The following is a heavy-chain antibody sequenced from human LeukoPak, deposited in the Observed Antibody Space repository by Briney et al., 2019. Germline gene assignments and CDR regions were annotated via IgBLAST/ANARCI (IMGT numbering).Heavy chain of an antibody. Sequence: SETLSLTCAVYGGSFSGYYWSWIRQPPGKGLEWIGEINHSGSTNYNPSLKSRVTISVDRSKNQFSLKLSSVTAADTAVYYCAREKGPYCGGDCFGGAFDIWGQGTMVTVSS. D-gene: IGHD2-21*01. CDR3: AREKGPYCGGDCFGGAFDI. CDR2: INHSGST. CDR1: GGSFSGYY. V-gene: IGHV4-34*01. J-gene: IGHJ3*02.